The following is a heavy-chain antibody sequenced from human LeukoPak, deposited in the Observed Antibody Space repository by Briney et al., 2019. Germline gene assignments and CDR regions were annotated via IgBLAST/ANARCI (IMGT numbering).Heavy chain of an antibody. CDR2: ISNDGSNK. D-gene: IGHD3-16*01. J-gene: IGHJ4*02. CDR1: GFTFNNYA. V-gene: IGHV3-30*04. Sequence: GGSLRLSCVASGFTFNNYAMHWVRQAPGKGLEWVAFISNDGSNKFYADSVKGRFTISRDDSRNTLHVEMRSLRPEDTAVYYCARDLGPTYCILDSWGQGILVTVSS. CDR3: ARDLGPTYCILDS.